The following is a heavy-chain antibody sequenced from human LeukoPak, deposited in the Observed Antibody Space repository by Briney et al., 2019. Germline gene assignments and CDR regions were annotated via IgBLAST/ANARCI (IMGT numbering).Heavy chain of an antibody. V-gene: IGHV1-2*02. CDR1: GYTFTGYY. D-gene: IGHD6-13*01. CDR3: ARDSLPSSSWYYYYYYMDV. Sequence: ASVKVSCKASGYTFTGYYMHWVRQAPGQGLEWMGWINPNSGGTNYAQKFQGRATMTRDTSISTAYMELSRLRSDDTAVYYCARDSLPSSSWYYYYYYMDVWGKGTTVTVSS. CDR2: INPNSGGT. J-gene: IGHJ6*03.